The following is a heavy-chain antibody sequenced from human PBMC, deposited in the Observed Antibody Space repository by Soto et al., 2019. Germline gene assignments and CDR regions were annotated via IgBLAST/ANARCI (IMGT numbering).Heavy chain of an antibody. CDR2: ISGSGSST. Sequence: EVQLLESGGGLVQPGGSLRLSCAASGFTFSSYAMSWVRQAPGKGLEWVSGISGSGSSTYYADSVKGWFTISRDNPKNTLYLQMNSLRAEDTAVYYCAKRVRGVYATGSAAGPFDYWGQGTLVTVSS. CDR3: AKRVRGVYATGSAAGPFDY. V-gene: IGHV3-23*01. J-gene: IGHJ4*02. D-gene: IGHD2-8*01. CDR1: GFTFSSYA.